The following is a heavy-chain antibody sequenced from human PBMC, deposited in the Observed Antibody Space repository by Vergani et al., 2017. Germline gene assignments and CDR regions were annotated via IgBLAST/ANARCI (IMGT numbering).Heavy chain of an antibody. D-gene: IGHD2-2*01. J-gene: IGHJ4*02. CDR3: AKMGVPAVLLGYFDY. Sequence: EVQLLESGGNLVQPGGSLRLSCAASGFTFTNFAMTWVRQAPGEGLEWVSGISGSGGFTYYADSVKGRFTISRDNSKNTMFLQMNNLRAEDTAVYYCAKMGVPAVLLGYFDYWGQGTLVTVSS. CDR2: ISGSGGFT. CDR1: GFTFTNFA. V-gene: IGHV3-23*01.